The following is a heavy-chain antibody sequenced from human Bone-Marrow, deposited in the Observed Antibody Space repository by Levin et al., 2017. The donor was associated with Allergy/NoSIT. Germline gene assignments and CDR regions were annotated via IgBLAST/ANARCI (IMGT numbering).Heavy chain of an antibody. J-gene: IGHJ4*01. Sequence: ASVKVSCKASGYTFTSYGISWVRQAPGQGLEWVGWISAYNGNTHHVQKLQGRVTMTTDTSTSTAYMELRSLKSDDTAVYYCARASVTYSPPEEYWGHGTLVTVSS. V-gene: IGHV1-18*01. CDR1: GYTFTSYG. D-gene: IGHD1-14*01. CDR3: ARASVTYSPPEEY. CDR2: ISAYNGNT.